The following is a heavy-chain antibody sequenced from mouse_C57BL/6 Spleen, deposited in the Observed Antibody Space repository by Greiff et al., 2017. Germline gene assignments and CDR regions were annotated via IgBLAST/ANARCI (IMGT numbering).Heavy chain of an antibody. CDR3: VGGSSYPYYFDY. Sequence: EVKLQESGGDLVKPGGSLKLSCAASGFTFSSYGMSWVRQTPDKRLEWVATISSGGSYTYYPDSVKGRFTISRDNAKNTLYLQMSSLKSEDTAMYYCVGGSSYPYYFDYWGQGATLTVSS. CDR1: GFTFSSYG. V-gene: IGHV5-6*01. CDR2: ISSGGSYT. D-gene: IGHD1-1*01. J-gene: IGHJ2*01.